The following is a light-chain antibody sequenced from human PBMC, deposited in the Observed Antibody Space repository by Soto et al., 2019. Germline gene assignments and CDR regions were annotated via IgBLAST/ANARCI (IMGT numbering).Light chain of an antibody. V-gene: IGLV2-11*01. CDR2: DVT. CDR1: SSDVGRYNY. J-gene: IGLJ2*01. CDR3: CSFAGL. Sequence: QSVLTQPSSVSGSPGQSVAISCAGTSSDVGRYNYVSWYQQYPGKAPKLIIYDVTKRPSGVPDRLSGSKSGNTASLTISGLQAEDEADYYCCSFAGLFGGGTKVTVL.